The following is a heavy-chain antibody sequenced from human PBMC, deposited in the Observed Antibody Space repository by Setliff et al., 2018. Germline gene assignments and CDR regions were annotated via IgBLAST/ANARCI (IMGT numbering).Heavy chain of an antibody. J-gene: IGHJ4*02. V-gene: IGHV4-4*07. Sequence: SETLSLTCTVSGDSISSSFSNWIRQPAGKGLEWIGRIYANGGTKYNPSLKSRVTMSIDTSKNQFSLTLNRLNTDDTAVYYCARSPAFDYWGQGTLVTVSS. CDR2: IYANGGT. D-gene: IGHD2-15*01. CDR3: ARSPAFDY. CDR1: GDSISSSF.